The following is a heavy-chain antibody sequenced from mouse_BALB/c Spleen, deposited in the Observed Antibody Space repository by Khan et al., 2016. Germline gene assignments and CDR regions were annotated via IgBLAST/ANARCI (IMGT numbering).Heavy chain of an antibody. D-gene: IGHD4-1*01. CDR3: AEELCWFAY. Sequence: EVQLQESGPGLVKPSQSLSLTCTVTGYSITSDYAWNWIRQFLGNKLEWMGYISYSGSTSYNPSLKSRISITRDTSKNQIFLRLNSVTTEDTATYYCAEELCWFAYWGQGTLVTVSA. J-gene: IGHJ3*01. V-gene: IGHV3-2*02. CDR1: GYSITSDYA. CDR2: ISYSGST.